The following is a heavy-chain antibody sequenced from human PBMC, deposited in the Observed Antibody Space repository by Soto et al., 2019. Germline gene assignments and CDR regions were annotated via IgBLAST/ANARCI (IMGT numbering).Heavy chain of an antibody. D-gene: IGHD5-12*01. CDR1: GFTFSSYA. J-gene: IGHJ6*02. CDR3: AIDYYRFNSGYGFIMDV. CDR2: ISYDGSNK. V-gene: IGHV3-30-3*01. Sequence: QVQLVESGGGVVQPGRSLRLSCAASGFTFSSYAMHWVRQAPGKGLERVAVISYDGSNKYYADSVKGRFTISRDNSKNTLYLQMNSLRAEDTAVYYCAIDYYRFNSGYGFIMDVWGQGTTVTVSS.